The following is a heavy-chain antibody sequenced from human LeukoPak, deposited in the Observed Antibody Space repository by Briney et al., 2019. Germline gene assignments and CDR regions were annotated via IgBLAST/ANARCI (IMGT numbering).Heavy chain of an antibody. D-gene: IGHD3-22*01. J-gene: IGHJ2*01. V-gene: IGHV4-39*01. Sequence: SETLSLTCIVSGDSISASTYYWGWIRQPPGKGLDWIGTISYSGSSYSNPSLKSRVTISVHTSKNQFSLKLSSVTAADTSVYYCARVTYYYDSSGYSYLQSGAFDIWGRGTLVTVSS. CDR3: ARVTYYYDSSGYSYLQSGAFDI. CDR1: GDSISASTYY. CDR2: ISYSGSS.